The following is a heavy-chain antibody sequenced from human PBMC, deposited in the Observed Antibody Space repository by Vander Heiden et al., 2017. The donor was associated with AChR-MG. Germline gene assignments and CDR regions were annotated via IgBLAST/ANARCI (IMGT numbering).Heavy chain of an antibody. J-gene: IGHJ6*02. Sequence: QVQLVQSGAEVKKPGASVKVSCKASGYTFPGYYMHWVRQAPGQGLEWMGWINPNSGGTNYAQKFQGRVTMTRDTSISTAYMELSRLRSDDTAVYYCARGGVPAAIVHYYYYGMDVWGQGTTVTVSS. D-gene: IGHD2-2*02. CDR3: ARGGVPAAIVHYYYYGMDV. CDR2: INPNSGGT. CDR1: GYTFPGYY. V-gene: IGHV1-2*02.